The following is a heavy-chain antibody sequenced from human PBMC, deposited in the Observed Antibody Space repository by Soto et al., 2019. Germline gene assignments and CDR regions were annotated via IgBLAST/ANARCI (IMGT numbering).Heavy chain of an antibody. J-gene: IGHJ5*02. CDR1: GFTFRSYW. CDR3: ARVPKKHSSSWYWWFDP. D-gene: IGHD6-13*01. Sequence: PGGFRRFAYGASGFTFRSYWMSWVRQAPGKGLEWVANIKQDGSEKYYVDSVKGRFTISRDNAKNSLYLQMNRLRAEDTAVYYCARVPKKHSSSWYWWFDPWGQGP. V-gene: IGHV3-7*03. CDR2: IKQDGSEK.